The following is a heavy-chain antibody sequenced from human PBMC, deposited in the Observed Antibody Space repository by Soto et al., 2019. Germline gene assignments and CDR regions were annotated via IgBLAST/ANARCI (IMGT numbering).Heavy chain of an antibody. CDR1: GGSISSSSYY. CDR3: ARQGSGSYNAFDI. V-gene: IGHV4-39*01. J-gene: IGHJ3*02. Sequence: SETLSLTCTVSGGSISSSSYYWGWIRQPPGKGLEWIGTIYYSGSTYYNPSLKSRVTISVDTSKNQFSLKLSSVTAADTAVYYWARQGSGSYNAFDIWGQGTVVTVSS. CDR2: IYYSGST. D-gene: IGHD1-26*01.